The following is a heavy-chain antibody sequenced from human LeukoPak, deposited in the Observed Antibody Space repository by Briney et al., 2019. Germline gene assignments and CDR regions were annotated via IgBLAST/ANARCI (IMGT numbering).Heavy chain of an antibody. J-gene: IGHJ4*02. D-gene: IGHD2-21*01. CDR1: GLNLREYW. V-gene: IGHV3-7*01. CDR2: INQDGGER. CDR3: ARDLSKGGAFDY. Sequence: GGSLRLSCAASGLNLREYWMSWVRQTPGKGLEWVASINQDGGERQYVDSVKGRFTISRDNSKNTLYLQMNSLRAEDTAVYYCARDLSKGGAFDYWGQGTLVTVSS.